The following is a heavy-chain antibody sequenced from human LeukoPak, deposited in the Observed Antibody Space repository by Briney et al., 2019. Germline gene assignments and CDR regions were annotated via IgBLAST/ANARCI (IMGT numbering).Heavy chain of an antibody. J-gene: IGHJ4*02. Sequence: PSETLSLTCAVYGGSFSGYYWSWIRQPPGKGLEWIGEINHSGSTNYNPSLKSRVTISVDTSKNQFSLKLSSVTAADTAVYYCARTVRFLEWLFSQPKNSFDYWGQGTLVTVSS. CDR3: ARTVRFLEWLFSQPKNSFDY. CDR1: GGSFSGYY. D-gene: IGHD3-3*01. V-gene: IGHV4-34*01. CDR2: INHSGST.